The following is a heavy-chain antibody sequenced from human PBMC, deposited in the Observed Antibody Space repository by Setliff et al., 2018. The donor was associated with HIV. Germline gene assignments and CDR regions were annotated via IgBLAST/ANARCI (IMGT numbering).Heavy chain of an antibody. CDR3: ARDVYFTFSGEVIRHYLDV. D-gene: IGHD3-3*01. V-gene: IGHV1-69*05. CDR1: GDTFSSYA. CDR2: IIPMFRSA. J-gene: IGHJ6*03. Sequence: SVKVSCKASGDTFSSYAISWVRQAPGQGLEWMGVIIPMFRSANYAQNFQGRVTITTDESTSTAYMELSSLGSEDTAVYYCARDVYFTFSGEVIRHYLDVWGKGTTVTVSS.